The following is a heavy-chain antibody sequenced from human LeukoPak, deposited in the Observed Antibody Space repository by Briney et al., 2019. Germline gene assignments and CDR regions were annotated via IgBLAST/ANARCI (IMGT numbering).Heavy chain of an antibody. CDR2: IYYSGST. V-gene: IGHV4-39*07. CDR1: GGSFTSSSYY. CDR3: ARDGASSGYYFD. J-gene: IGHJ4*02. D-gene: IGHD3-22*01. Sequence: SETLSLTCTVSGGSFTSSSYYWGWIRQPPGKGLEWIGSIYYSGSTYYNPSLKSRVTISVDRSKNQFSLKLSSVTAADTAVYYCARDGASSGYYFDWGQGTLVTVSS.